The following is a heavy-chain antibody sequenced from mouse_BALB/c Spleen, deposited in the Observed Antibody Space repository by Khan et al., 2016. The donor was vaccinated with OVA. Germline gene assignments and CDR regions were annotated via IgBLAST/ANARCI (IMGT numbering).Heavy chain of an antibody. V-gene: IGHV2-2*02. CDR1: GFSLTSYG. CDR3: ARIFIGTTDYAMDY. D-gene: IGHD2-14*01. Sequence: QVRLQQSGPGLAQPSQSLSITCTVSGFSLTSYGVHWVRQSPGKGLEWLGVIWSGGSTDYNAAFISRLSISKDNSKSQVFFKMNSLQANDTAIYYCARIFIGTTDYAMDYWGQGTSVTVSS. CDR2: IWSGGST. J-gene: IGHJ4*01.